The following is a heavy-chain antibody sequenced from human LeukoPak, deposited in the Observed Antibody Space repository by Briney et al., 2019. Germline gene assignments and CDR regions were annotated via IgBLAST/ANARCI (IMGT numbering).Heavy chain of an antibody. Sequence: GGSLRLSCAASRFTFSSYGMHWVRQAPGKGLEWVAVIWYDGSNKYYADSVKGRFTISRDNSKNTLYLQMNSLRAEDTAVYYCAKDTRYCGGDCYFDYWGQGTLVTVSS. D-gene: IGHD2-21*02. J-gene: IGHJ4*02. CDR3: AKDTRYCGGDCYFDY. V-gene: IGHV3-33*06. CDR1: RFTFSSYG. CDR2: IWYDGSNK.